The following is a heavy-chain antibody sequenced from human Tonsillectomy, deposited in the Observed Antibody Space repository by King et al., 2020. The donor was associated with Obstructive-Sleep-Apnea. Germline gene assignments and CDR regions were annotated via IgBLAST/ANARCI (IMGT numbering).Heavy chain of an antibody. V-gene: IGHV3-15*01. J-gene: IGHJ4*02. CDR3: TTDAVATIIGYYFDY. Sequence: DVQLVESGGGLVKPGGSLRLSCAASGFTFRDTWMSWVRQAPGKGLEWVGRIKSKPDGGTTDYAAPVKGRFTISRDDSKNTLYLQMNSLKTEDTAVYYCTTDAVATIIGYYFDYWGQGALVTVSS. D-gene: IGHD5-12*01. CDR2: IKSKPDGGTT. CDR1: GFTFRDTW.